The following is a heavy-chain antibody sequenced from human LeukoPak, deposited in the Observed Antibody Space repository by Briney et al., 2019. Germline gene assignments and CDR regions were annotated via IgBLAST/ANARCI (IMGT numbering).Heavy chain of an antibody. CDR3: AKDLSDYYDSSGYYVGNFDY. D-gene: IGHD3-22*01. CDR1: GFTFSSYG. CDR2: KSYDGSNK. Sequence: GRSLRLSCAASGFTFSSYGMHWVRQAPGKGLEWVAVKSYDGSNKYYADSVKGRFTISRDNSKNTLYLQMNSLRAEDTAVYYCAKDLSDYYDSSGYYVGNFDYWGQGTLVTVSS. V-gene: IGHV3-30*18. J-gene: IGHJ4*02.